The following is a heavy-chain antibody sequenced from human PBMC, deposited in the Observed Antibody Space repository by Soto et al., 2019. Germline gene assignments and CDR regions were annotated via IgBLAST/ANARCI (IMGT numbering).Heavy chain of an antibody. Sequence: ASVKVSCKASGYTFTSYYMHWVRQAPGQGLEWMGIINPSGGSTSYAQKFQGRVTMTRDTSTSTVYMELSSLRSEDTAVYYCARDQGPLYYYDSSGYYPYFDYWGQGTLVTVSS. CDR1: GYTFTSYY. D-gene: IGHD3-22*01. CDR3: ARDQGPLYYYDSSGYYPYFDY. CDR2: INPSGGST. J-gene: IGHJ4*02. V-gene: IGHV1-46*01.